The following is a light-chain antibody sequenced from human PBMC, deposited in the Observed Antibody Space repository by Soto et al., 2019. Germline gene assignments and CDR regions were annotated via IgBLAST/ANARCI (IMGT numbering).Light chain of an antibody. V-gene: IGLV2-23*01. CDR3: CSYAGSSTYV. J-gene: IGLJ1*01. CDR2: EDS. Sequence: QSVLTQPASVSGSPGQSITISCTGTSSDFGSYNLVSWYQQHPGKAPKLMIYEDSKRPSGVSNRFSGSKSGNTASLTISRLQAEGDADYYCCSYAGSSTYVFGTGTKVTVL. CDR1: SSDFGSYNL.